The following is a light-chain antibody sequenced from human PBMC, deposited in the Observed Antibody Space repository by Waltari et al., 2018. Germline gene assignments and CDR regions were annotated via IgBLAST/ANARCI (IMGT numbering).Light chain of an antibody. CDR3: ATWDDSLRGHVL. CDR1: ISNIGSNY. CDR2: RNN. J-gene: IGLJ2*01. V-gene: IGLV1-47*01. Sequence: QSVLPQPPSASGTPGQRVTISCSGSISNIGSNYVYWCQQFPGTAPRLIMSRNNQRPSGVPDRFSGSKSGTSASLAISGLRSEDEADYYCATWDDSLRGHVLFGGGTKLTVL.